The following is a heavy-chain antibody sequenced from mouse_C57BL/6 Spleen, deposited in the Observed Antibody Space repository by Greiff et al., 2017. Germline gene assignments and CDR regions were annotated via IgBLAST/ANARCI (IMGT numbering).Heavy chain of an antibody. CDR3: ARGDYYGSEGFAY. V-gene: IGHV3-6*01. CDR1: GYSITSGYY. CDR2: ISYDGSN. Sequence: EVQVVESGPGLVKPSQSLSLTCSVTGYSITSGYYWNWIRQFPGNKLEWMGYISYDGSNNYNPSLKNRISITRDTSKNQFFLKLNSVTTEDTATYYCARGDYYGSEGFAYWGQGTLVTVSA. D-gene: IGHD1-1*01. J-gene: IGHJ3*01.